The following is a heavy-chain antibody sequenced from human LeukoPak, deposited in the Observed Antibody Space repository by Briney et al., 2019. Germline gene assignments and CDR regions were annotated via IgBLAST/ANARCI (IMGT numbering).Heavy chain of an antibody. Sequence: PGGSLRLSCAASGFTFGSYAMSWVRQAPGKGLEWVSGISDSGRSTYYADSVKGRFTISRDNSKNTLYLQMNSLRAEDTGVYYCAKGFVGGGMDVWGQGTTVTVSS. V-gene: IGHV3-23*01. CDR3: AKGFVGGGMDV. CDR2: ISDSGRST. J-gene: IGHJ6*02. D-gene: IGHD3-16*01. CDR1: GFTFGSYA.